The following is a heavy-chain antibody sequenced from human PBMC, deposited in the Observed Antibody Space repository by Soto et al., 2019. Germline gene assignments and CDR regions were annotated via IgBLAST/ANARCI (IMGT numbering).Heavy chain of an antibody. CDR1: GFTFDDYV. V-gene: IGHV3-9*01. CDR3: ARDLRDIVVVPAAETPYYYYGMDV. J-gene: IGHJ6*02. CDR2: LSWNSSSI. D-gene: IGHD2-2*01. Sequence: PGGSLRLSCAASGFTFDDYVMHWLRQAPGKGLEWVSGLSWNSSSIGYADSVRGRFTISRDNAKNTLDLQMNSLRAEDTAVYYCARDLRDIVVVPAAETPYYYYGMDVWGQGTTVTVSS.